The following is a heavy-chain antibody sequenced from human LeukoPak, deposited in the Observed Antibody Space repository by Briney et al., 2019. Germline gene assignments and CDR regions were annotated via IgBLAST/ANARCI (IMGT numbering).Heavy chain of an antibody. CDR2: TYYRSKWYN. CDR1: GDSVSSNSAA. J-gene: IGHJ6*03. CDR3: ARAYHYSSSWYAYYYYMDV. Sequence: SQTLSLTCALSGDSVSSNSAAWNWIRQSPSRGLEWLGRTYYRSKWYNDYAVSVKSRITINPDTSKNQFSLKLSSVTAADTAVYYCARAYHYSSSWYAYYYYMDVWGKGTTVTVSS. D-gene: IGHD6-13*01. V-gene: IGHV6-1*01.